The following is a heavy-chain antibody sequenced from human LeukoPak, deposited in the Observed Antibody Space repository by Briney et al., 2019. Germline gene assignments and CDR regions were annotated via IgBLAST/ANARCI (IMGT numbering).Heavy chain of an antibody. Sequence: PGRSLRLSCAASGFTFDDYAMHWVRQAPGKGLEWVSGISWNSGSIGYADSEKGRFTISRDNAKNSLYLQMNSLRAEDTALYYCARETPSRYFDYWGQGTLVTVSS. CDR3: ARETPSRYFDY. D-gene: IGHD4-23*01. CDR2: ISWNSGSI. V-gene: IGHV3-9*01. CDR1: GFTFDDYA. J-gene: IGHJ4*02.